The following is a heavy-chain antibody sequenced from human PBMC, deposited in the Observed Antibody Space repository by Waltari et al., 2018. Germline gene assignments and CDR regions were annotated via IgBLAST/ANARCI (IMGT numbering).Heavy chain of an antibody. Sequence: QVQLVQSGAEVKKPGASVKVSCKASGYTFTGYYMHWVRQAPGQGLEWMGWINPNSGGTNYAQKFQGRVTMTRDTSISTAYMELSRLRSDDTAVYYCANLPGSLMVATPNYYYYGMDVWGQGTTVTVSS. CDR1: GYTFTGYY. V-gene: IGHV1-2*02. CDR2: INPNSGGT. J-gene: IGHJ6*02. D-gene: IGHD5-12*01. CDR3: ANLPGSLMVATPNYYYYGMDV.